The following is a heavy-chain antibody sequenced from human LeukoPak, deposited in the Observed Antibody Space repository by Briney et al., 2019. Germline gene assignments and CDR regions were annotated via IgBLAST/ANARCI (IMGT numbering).Heavy chain of an antibody. CDR1: GFTFNTYW. CDR2: IKEDGSEK. CDR3: ARDTYDSSGYHFYYMDV. V-gene: IGHV3-7*01. J-gene: IGHJ6*03. D-gene: IGHD3-22*01. Sequence: PGGSLRLSCAVSGFTFNTYWMSWVRQAPGQGLKWVAIIKEDGSEKHYGDSVRGRFTISRDNAKNSLYLRMNSLRAEDTASYFCARDTYDSSGYHFYYMDVWGKGPRSPSP.